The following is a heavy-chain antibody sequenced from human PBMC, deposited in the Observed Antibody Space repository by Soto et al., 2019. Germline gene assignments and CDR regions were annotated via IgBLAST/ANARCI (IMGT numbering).Heavy chain of an antibody. CDR2: ISAYNGNT. V-gene: IGHV1-18*01. CDR3: ARSPITIFGVVSPSDYYYMDV. D-gene: IGHD3-3*01. Sequence: GASVKVSCKASGYTFTSYGISWVRQAPGQGLEWMGRISAYNGNTNYAQELQGRVTMTTDTSTSTAYMELRSLRSDDTAVYYCARSPITIFGVVSPSDYYYMDVWGKGTTVTVSS. J-gene: IGHJ6*03. CDR1: GYTFTSYG.